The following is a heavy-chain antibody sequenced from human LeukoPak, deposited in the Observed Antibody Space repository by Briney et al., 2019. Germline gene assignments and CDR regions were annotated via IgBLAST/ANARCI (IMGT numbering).Heavy chain of an antibody. Sequence: GGSLRLSCTVSGFTFSSNSMSWARQAPGKGLEWGSFIYSGTTHYPDSAKGRFTISRDNSKNTLYLQMNSLRAEDTAVYYCGRRAGAYSHPYDYWGQGTLVTVSS. V-gene: IGHV3-53*01. D-gene: IGHD4/OR15-4a*01. J-gene: IGHJ4*02. CDR3: GRRAGAYSHPYDY. CDR1: GFTFSSNS. CDR2: IYSGTT.